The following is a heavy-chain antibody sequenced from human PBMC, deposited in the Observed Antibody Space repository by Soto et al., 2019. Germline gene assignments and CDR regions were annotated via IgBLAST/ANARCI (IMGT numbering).Heavy chain of an antibody. D-gene: IGHD4-4*01. J-gene: IGHJ4*02. CDR3: VTDYKRGRDY. CDR1: GYSFISYG. V-gene: IGHV1-3*01. CDR2: INAGPGDT. Sequence: QLVQSGAEVKKPGASMRISCKASGYSFISYGIHWVRQAQGLSPEWMGWINAGPGDTEYSQRFQGRVTITMDTSPRTVYMAIRRLKVEDTAMYYCVTDYKRGRDYWNQGTTGTITA.